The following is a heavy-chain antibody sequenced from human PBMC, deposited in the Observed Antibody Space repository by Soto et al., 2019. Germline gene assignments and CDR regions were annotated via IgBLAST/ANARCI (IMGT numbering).Heavy chain of an antibody. CDR3: ARGVWFGELFGASAVPFDY. CDR1: GGTFSSYA. Sequence: QVQLVQSGAEVKKPGSSVKVSCKASGGTFSSYAISWVRQAPGQGLEWMGGIIPIFGTANYAQKFQGRVPITADESTSPAYMGLSSLRSEDTAVYYCARGVWFGELFGASAVPFDYWCQGTLVTVSS. D-gene: IGHD3-10*01. V-gene: IGHV1-69*01. CDR2: IIPIFGTA. J-gene: IGHJ4*02.